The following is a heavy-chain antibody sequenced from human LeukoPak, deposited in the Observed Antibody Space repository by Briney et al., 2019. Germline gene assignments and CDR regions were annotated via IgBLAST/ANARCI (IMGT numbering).Heavy chain of an antibody. CDR3: ASAQHGYAADY. CDR2: THPGGSDT. V-gene: IGHV5-51*01. CDR1: GYSFSSYW. J-gene: IGHJ4*02. D-gene: IGHD5-12*01. Sequence: GESLKIPCKGFGYSFSSYWIAWVRQMPGKGLEWMGLTHPGGSDTRYSPSFQGQVTISVDKSISTAYLQWRGLKASDTAMYYCASAQHGYAADYWGQGTLVTVSS.